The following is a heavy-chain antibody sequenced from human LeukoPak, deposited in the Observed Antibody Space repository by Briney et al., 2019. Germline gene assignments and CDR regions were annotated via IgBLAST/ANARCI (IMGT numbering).Heavy chain of an antibody. D-gene: IGHD3-22*01. Sequence: PSETLSLTCTVSGGSISSSGYYWGWIRQPPGKGLEWIGSVYYSGSTNYNASLKSRVTISLDTSKNQFSLKLSSVTAADTAVYYCARGSRYYDFDYWGQGTLVTVSS. CDR3: ARGSRYYDFDY. V-gene: IGHV4-39*07. CDR1: GGSISSSGYY. CDR2: VYYSGST. J-gene: IGHJ4*02.